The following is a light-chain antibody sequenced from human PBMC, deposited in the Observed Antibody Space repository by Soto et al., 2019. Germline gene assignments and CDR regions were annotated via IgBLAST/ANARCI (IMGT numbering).Light chain of an antibody. CDR1: QSVSSSY. J-gene: IGKJ1*01. V-gene: IGKV3D-15*01. CDR2: GAS. CDR3: QQYNNWPPWT. Sequence: PVERVTLSCSASQSVSSSYLTWYQQKPGQAPRLLIYGASTRAPGIPDRFSGSGSGTEFTLTISSLQSEDFAVYYCQQYNNWPPWTFGQGTKVDIK.